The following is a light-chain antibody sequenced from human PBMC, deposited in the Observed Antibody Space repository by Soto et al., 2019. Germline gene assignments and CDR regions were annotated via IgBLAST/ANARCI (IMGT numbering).Light chain of an antibody. Sequence: EIVMTQSPATLSVSPGEGATLSCRASQSVGRNLAWYQQKPGQAPRLLIYGVSTRATGIPARFSGSGSGSDFTRTISSLQSEDFGVYFCQQYNDWPPYTFGQGTKLEIK. CDR1: QSVGRN. CDR3: QQYNDWPPYT. CDR2: GVS. V-gene: IGKV3-15*01. J-gene: IGKJ2*01.